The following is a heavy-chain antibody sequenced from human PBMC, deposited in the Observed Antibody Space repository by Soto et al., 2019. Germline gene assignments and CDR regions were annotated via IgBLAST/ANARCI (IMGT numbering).Heavy chain of an antibody. J-gene: IGHJ4*02. CDR2: INPSGGST. CDR1: AYPLTSYY. V-gene: IGHV1-46*01. CDR3: AREGGSIGGWFGRKFDS. D-gene: IGHD6-19*01. Sequence: SVKVCCSSPAYPLTSYYMHGVRQAPGQGLEWMGIINPSGGSTSYAQTFQGRVTMTRDTSTSTVYMELNSLRADDTAVYYCAREGGSIGGWFGRKFDSWGQGTQVTVSS.